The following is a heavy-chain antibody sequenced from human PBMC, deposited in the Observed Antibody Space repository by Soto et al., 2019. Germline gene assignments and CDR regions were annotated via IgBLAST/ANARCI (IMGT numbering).Heavy chain of an antibody. D-gene: IGHD3-16*01. J-gene: IGHJ6*02. CDR2: VSPYSGNT. V-gene: IGHV1-18*01. CDR3: ARDFLNRTPWGSATAQSSHYGMAV. Sequence: SVKDSFKASCYTFISYAISWGRQVPGQGLEWMGRVSPYSGNTDSAQKFQDRVTMTTDTSTNTAYLDLRNLRSDDTAVYFCARDFLNRTPWGSATAQSSHYGMAVWGQGTTVTVSS. CDR1: CYTFISYA.